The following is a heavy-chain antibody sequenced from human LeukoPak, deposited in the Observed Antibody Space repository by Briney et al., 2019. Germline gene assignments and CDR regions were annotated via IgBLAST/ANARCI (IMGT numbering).Heavy chain of an antibody. Sequence: GGSLRLSCAASGFPFSSYWMHWVRQIPGKGLLWVSRINSDGSPTNYADSVNGRFTISRDNAKNTLFLQMNSLRADDTAVYYCARGNGDYVSLFDYWGQGTLVTVSS. J-gene: IGHJ4*02. V-gene: IGHV3-74*01. CDR3: ARGNGDYVSLFDY. CDR2: INSDGSPT. CDR1: GFPFSSYW. D-gene: IGHD4-17*01.